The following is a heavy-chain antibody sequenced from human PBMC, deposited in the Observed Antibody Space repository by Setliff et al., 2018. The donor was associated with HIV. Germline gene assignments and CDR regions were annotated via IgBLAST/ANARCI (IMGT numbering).Heavy chain of an antibody. D-gene: IGHD3-3*01. CDR2: IYHSGST. Sequence: PSETLSLTCTVSGGSIRSTSHYWGWIRQPPGKGLEWIGSIYHSGSTYYNPSLKSRVTILMDLSRNQLSLHLASVTTADTAVYFCAPGEGVASTYYHDWGQGTQVTVSS. CDR1: GGSIRSTSHY. CDR3: APGEGVASTYYHD. J-gene: IGHJ4*01. V-gene: IGHV4-39*07.